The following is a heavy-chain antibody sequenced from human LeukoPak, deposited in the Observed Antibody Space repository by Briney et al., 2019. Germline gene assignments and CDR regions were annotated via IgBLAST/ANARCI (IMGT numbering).Heavy chain of an antibody. D-gene: IGHD2-2*01. V-gene: IGHV3-21*01. Sequence: GGSLRLSCAASGFTFSSYSMNWVRQAPGMGLEWVSSISTSSIYIYYADSVKGRFTISRDNAKNSLYLQMNSLRAEDTAVYYCARGSEVVAAANNWFDPWGQGTLVTVFS. CDR1: GFTFSSYS. CDR2: ISTSSIYI. J-gene: IGHJ5*02. CDR3: ARGSEVVAAANNWFDP.